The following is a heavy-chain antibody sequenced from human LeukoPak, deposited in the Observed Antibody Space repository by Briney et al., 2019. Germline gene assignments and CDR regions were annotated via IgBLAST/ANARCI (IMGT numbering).Heavy chain of an antibody. CDR2: IHHSGST. V-gene: IGHV4-34*01. J-gene: IGHJ4*02. CDR3: ARGRLDGYFFDY. Sequence: SETLSLTCAVYGGSFGGYYWSWIRQPPGKGLEWIGEIHHSGSTNYNPSLKSRVTISLETSKSQLSLKLSSVTAADTAMYYCARGRLDGYFFDYWGQGTLVTVSS. CDR1: GGSFGGYY.